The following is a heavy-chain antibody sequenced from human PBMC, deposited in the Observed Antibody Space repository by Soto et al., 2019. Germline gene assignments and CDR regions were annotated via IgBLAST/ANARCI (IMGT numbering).Heavy chain of an antibody. CDR2: INAGNGDT. Sequence: ASVKVSCKASGYIFSNYAVHWVRQAPRQRLEWMGWINAGNGDTKNSQKFQRRVTITRDTSATTASMEITSLRSDDTAVYYCARATMYEARTKSLYHGMDVWGQGTTVTASS. J-gene: IGHJ6*02. V-gene: IGHV1-3*01. CDR3: ARATMYEARTKSLYHGMDV. CDR1: GYIFSNYA. D-gene: IGHD3-10*02.